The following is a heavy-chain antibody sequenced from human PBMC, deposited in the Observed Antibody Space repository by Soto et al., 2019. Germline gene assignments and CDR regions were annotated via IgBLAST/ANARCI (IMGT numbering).Heavy chain of an antibody. J-gene: IGHJ4*02. CDR2: IKQGGTET. D-gene: IGHD5-18*01. V-gene: IGHV3-7*01. CDR1: GLSLSNIW. CDR3: ASLDTARVETAGY. Sequence: GGSLRLSCVGSGLSLSNIWTSWVRQAPGKGLEWVANIKQGGTETYYVDSVKGRFTISKDHAKNSLYLHMNSLRVEDTALYYCASLDTARVETAGYWGQGT.